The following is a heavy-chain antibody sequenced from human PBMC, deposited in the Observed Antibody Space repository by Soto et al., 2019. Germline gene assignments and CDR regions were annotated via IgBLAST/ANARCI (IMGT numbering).Heavy chain of an antibody. V-gene: IGHV4-59*01. CDR3: ARVTEWLQPDY. D-gene: IGHD5-12*01. CDR2: IYYSGST. Sequence: PSETLSLTCTVSGGSISSYYWSWIRQPPGKGLEWIGYIYYSGSTNYNPSLKSRVTISVDTSKNQFSLKLSSVTAADTAVYYCARVTEWLQPDYWGQGTLVTVS. CDR1: GGSISSYY. J-gene: IGHJ4*02.